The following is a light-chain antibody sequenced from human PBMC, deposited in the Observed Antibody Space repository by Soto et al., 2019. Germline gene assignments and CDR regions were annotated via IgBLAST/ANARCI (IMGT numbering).Light chain of an antibody. CDR1: SSDVGFYNY. CDR3: SSYARGSTEV. J-gene: IGLJ1*01. V-gene: IGLV2-14*01. Sequence: QSALTQPASVSGSPGQSITISCTGTSSDVGFYNYVSWYQQQHPGKAPKLMIYEVDNRPSGVSIRSSGSNSGNTASLTISGLHAEDDADYYWSSYARGSTEVFGTGTKLTVL. CDR2: EVD.